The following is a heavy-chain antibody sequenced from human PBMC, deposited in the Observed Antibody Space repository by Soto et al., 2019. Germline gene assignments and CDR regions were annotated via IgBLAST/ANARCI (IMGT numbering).Heavy chain of an antibody. Sequence: EGSLRLSCAASGFTFSNYAMSWVRQAPGKGLEWVSSISAGGSTTHYADSVKGRFTISRDNSKNTLFLQMSSLRAEDTALYYCAKGGWGAFDIWGQGTMVTVSS. CDR2: ISAGGSTT. CDR1: GFTFSNYA. J-gene: IGHJ3*02. V-gene: IGHV3-23*01. D-gene: IGHD1-26*01. CDR3: AKGGWGAFDI.